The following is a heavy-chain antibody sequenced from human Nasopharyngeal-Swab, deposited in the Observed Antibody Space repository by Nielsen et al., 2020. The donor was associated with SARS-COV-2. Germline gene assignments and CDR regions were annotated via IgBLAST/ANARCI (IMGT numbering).Heavy chain of an antibody. CDR3: ARRSGYFYGD. Sequence: WVRQAPGQGLEWMGWFNTNTGTPTYAQGFTGRFVFSLDTSVSTAYLQISSLKADDTAVYYCARRSGYFYGDWGQGTLVTVSS. J-gene: IGHJ4*02. D-gene: IGHD3-3*01. CDR2: FNTNTGTP. V-gene: IGHV7-4-1*01.